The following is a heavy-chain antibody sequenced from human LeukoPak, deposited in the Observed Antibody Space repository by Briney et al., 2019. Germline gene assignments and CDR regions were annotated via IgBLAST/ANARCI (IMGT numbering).Heavy chain of an antibody. CDR2: ISWDGGST. V-gene: IGHV3-43D*03. CDR3: AKDALPIVGATRGLDY. J-gene: IGHJ4*02. Sequence: GGSLRLSCAASGFTFDDYAMHWVRQAPGKGLEWVSLISWDGGSTYYADSVKGRFTISRDNSKNSLYLQMNSLRVEDTALYNCAKDALPIVGATRGLDYWGQGTLVTVSS. CDR1: GFTFDDYA. D-gene: IGHD1-26*01.